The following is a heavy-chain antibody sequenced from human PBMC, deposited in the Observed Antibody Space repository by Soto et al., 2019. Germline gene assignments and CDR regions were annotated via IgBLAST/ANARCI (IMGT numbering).Heavy chain of an antibody. D-gene: IGHD4-4*01. V-gene: IGHV3-15*01. Sequence: GGSLRLSCAASGFSFSSAWMSWVRQTPEKGLEWVGRIKSKSDGGTTDYAAPVKGRFTISRDDSENTLYPQMNSLKTEDTAVYYCTTDRFYSPVDLWGQGTLVTVSS. CDR2: IKSKSDGGTT. J-gene: IGHJ5*02. CDR3: TTDRFYSPVDL. CDR1: GFSFSSAW.